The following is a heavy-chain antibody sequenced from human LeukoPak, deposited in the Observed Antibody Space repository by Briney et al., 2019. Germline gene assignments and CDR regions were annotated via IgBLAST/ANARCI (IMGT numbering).Heavy chain of an antibody. Sequence: GGSLRLSCAASGFTFSSYSMNWVRQAPGKGLEWVSFISSSSSYIYYADSVKGRFTISRDNAKNSLYLQMNSLRAEDTAVYYCAREGQNYYYMDVWGKGTTVTVSS. J-gene: IGHJ6*03. V-gene: IGHV3-21*01. CDR1: GFTFSSYS. CDR3: AREGQNYYYMDV. CDR2: ISSSSSYI.